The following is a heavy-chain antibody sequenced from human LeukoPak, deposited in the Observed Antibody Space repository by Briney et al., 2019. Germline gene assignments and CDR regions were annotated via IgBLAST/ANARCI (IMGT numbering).Heavy chain of an antibody. J-gene: IGHJ3*02. Sequence: ASVKVSCKASGGTFSSYAISWVRQAPGQGLEWMGRIIPILGIANYAQKFQGRVTITADKSTSTAYMELSSLRSEDTAVYYCARDDCSSTSCSDAFDIWGQGTMVTVSS. V-gene: IGHV1-69*04. CDR1: GGTFSSYA. CDR2: IIPILGIA. CDR3: ARDDCSSTSCSDAFDI. D-gene: IGHD2-2*01.